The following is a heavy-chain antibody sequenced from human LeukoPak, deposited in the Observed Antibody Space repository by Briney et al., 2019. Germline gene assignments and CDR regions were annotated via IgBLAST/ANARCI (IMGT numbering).Heavy chain of an antibody. V-gene: IGHV3-23*01. CDR3: AKDGAWLRFDD. D-gene: IGHD5-12*01. CDR1: GFTFNSYT. J-gene: IGHJ4*02. Sequence: GESLRLSCAASGFTFNSYTMNWVRQAPGKGLEWVSGISPGGGPTYYADSVKGRFTISRDDSKNTLYLQMNNLRAEDTAVYYCAKDGAWLRFDDWGQGILVTVSS. CDR2: ISPGGGPT.